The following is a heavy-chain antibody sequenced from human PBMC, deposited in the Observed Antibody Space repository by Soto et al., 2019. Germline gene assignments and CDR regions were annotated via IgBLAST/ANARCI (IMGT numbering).Heavy chain of an antibody. CDR2: IYYSGST. Sequence: SETLSLTCTVSGGSISSSSYYWGWIRQPPGKGLEWIGSIYYSGSTYYNPSLKSRVTISVDTSKNQFSLKLSSVTAADTAVYYCASSGSYYYFDYWGQGTLVTVSS. CDR3: ASSGSYYYFDY. CDR1: GGSISSSSYY. J-gene: IGHJ4*02. V-gene: IGHV4-39*01. D-gene: IGHD1-26*01.